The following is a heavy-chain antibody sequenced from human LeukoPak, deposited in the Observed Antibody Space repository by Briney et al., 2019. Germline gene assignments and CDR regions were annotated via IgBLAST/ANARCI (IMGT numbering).Heavy chain of an antibody. Sequence: GASVKVSCKASGYTFTSYGISWVRQAPGQGLEWMGWISAYNGNTNYAQKLQGRVTMTTDTSTSTAYMELRSLRSDDTAVYYCARVPIAAAGTPLYYYYYGMDVWGQGTTVTVSS. CDR1: GYTFTSYG. J-gene: IGHJ6*02. D-gene: IGHD6-13*01. CDR3: ARVPIAAAGTPLYYYYYGMDV. CDR2: ISAYNGNT. V-gene: IGHV1-18*01.